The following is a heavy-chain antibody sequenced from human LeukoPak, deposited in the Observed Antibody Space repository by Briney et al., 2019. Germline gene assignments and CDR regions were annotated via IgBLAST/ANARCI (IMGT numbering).Heavy chain of an antibody. CDR1: GFTFSSYA. J-gene: IGHJ4*02. D-gene: IGHD6-6*01. CDR2: ISCDGTNK. V-gene: IGHV3-30-3*01. Sequence: QPGGSLRLSCAASGFTFSSYAMHWVRQAPGKGLKWVAVISCDGTNKYYADSVRGRFTISRDNSKNTLYLQMNSLRVDDTAVYYCARATYSTSHFSYYFDYWGQGTLVTVSS. CDR3: ARATYSTSHFSYYFDY.